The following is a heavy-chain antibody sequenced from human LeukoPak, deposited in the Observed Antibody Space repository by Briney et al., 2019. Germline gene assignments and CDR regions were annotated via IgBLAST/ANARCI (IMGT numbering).Heavy chain of an antibody. D-gene: IGHD6-13*01. CDR3: ARDRAAAYDY. CDR2: FYTSGST. J-gene: IGHJ4*02. V-gene: IGHV4-61*09. CDR1: GGSISSASYY. Sequence: SETLSLTCTVSGGSISSASYYWRWIRQPAGKGLEWIGHFYTSGSTNYNPSLKSRVTISVDTSKNQFSLKLSSVTAADTAVYYCARDRAAAYDYWGQGTLVTVSS.